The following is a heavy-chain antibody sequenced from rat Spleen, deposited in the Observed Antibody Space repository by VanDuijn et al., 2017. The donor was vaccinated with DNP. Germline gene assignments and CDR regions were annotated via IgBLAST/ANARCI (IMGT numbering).Heavy chain of an antibody. V-gene: IGHV5-25*01. D-gene: IGHD4-3*01. CDR2: ISTGGGNT. CDR1: GFTFSDYY. CDR3: ARGFGVDY. Sequence: EVQLAESGGGLVQPGRSLKLSCAASGFTFSDYYMAWVRQTPTKGLEWVASISTGGGNTYYRDSVRGRFSLSRDNAKSTLYLQMNSLQTEDTATYYCARGFGVDYWGQGVMVTVSS. J-gene: IGHJ2*01.